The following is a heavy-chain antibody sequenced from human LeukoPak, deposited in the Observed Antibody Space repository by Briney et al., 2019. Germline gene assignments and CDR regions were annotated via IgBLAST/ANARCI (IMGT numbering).Heavy chain of an antibody. Sequence: SETLSLTCAVYGGSFSNYYWNWIRQPPGKGLEWLGEINDNGRANYNPSLMSRVTVSVDTSKNQFSLRLTSVTATDTAVYYCARRWNYGRNYYIDVWGKAATVSVSS. CDR1: GGSFSNYY. V-gene: IGHV4-34*01. CDR3: ARRWNYGRNYYIDV. D-gene: IGHD1-7*01. CDR2: INDNGRA. J-gene: IGHJ6*03.